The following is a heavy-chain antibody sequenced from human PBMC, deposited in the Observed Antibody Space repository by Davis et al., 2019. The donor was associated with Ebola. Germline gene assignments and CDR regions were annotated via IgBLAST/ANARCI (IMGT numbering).Heavy chain of an antibody. CDR1: EFTFSSYW. V-gene: IGHV3-74*01. Sequence: GESLKISCAASEFTFSSYWMHWVRQAPGKGLVWVSRINSDGSTTGYADSVKGRFTISRDNAKNTLYLQMNILRAEDTAVYYCARDLGMGRRVDAFDIWGQGTMVTVSS. CDR2: INSDGSTT. CDR3: ARDLGMGRRVDAFDI. D-gene: IGHD7-27*01. J-gene: IGHJ3*02.